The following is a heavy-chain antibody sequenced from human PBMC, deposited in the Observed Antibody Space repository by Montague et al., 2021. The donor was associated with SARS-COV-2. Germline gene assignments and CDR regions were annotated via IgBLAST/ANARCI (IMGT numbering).Heavy chain of an antibody. CDR2: ISYDGSKK. D-gene: IGHD6-13*01. Sequence: SRSLSLSASGFTFSTYPMHWVRQAPGKGLEWLVVISYDGSKKDYADSVKGRFTISRDKSENMLYLQMNSLRAEDTAVYYCAKEQYSSSWSDFDYWGQGTVVAVSS. CDR3: AKEQYSSSWSDFDY. CDR1: GFTFSTYP. J-gene: IGHJ4*02. V-gene: IGHV3-30*04.